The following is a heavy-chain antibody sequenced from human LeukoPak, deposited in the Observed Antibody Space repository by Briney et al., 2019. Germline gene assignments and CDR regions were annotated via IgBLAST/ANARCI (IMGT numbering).Heavy chain of an antibody. J-gene: IGHJ3*02. D-gene: IGHD6-19*01. Sequence: ASVKVSCKASGYTFTSYDINWVRQATGQGLEWMGWMNPNSGNTGYAQKFQGRVTMTRNTSISTAYMELSSLRSEDTAVYYCATDHPTATWAVAGTRAFDIWGQGTMVTVSS. V-gene: IGHV1-8*01. CDR3: ATDHPTATWAVAGTRAFDI. CDR2: MNPNSGNT. CDR1: GYTFTSYD.